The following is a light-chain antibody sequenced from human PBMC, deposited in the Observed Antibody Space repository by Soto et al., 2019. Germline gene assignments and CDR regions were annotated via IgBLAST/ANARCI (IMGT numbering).Light chain of an antibody. CDR2: AAS. Sequence: IQMTQSPSSLSASTGDRFTITCRASQGISSYLAWYQQKPGKAPKLLIYAASTLQSGVPSRFSGSGSGTDFTLTISCLQSEDFATYYCQKYYSYPWKFGQGTKVDIK. J-gene: IGKJ1*01. CDR1: QGISSY. CDR3: QKYYSYPWK. V-gene: IGKV1-8*01.